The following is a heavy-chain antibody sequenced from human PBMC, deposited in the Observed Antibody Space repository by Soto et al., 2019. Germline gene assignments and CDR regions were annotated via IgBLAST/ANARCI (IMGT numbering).Heavy chain of an antibody. CDR1: GGTFSSYA. Sequence: SVKVSCKASGGTFSSYAISWVRQAPGQGLEWMGGIIPIFGTANYAQKFQGRVTITADKSTSTAYMELSSLRSEDTAVYYCARYDGGRSGSFDYWGQGTLVTVSS. V-gene: IGHV1-69*06. CDR3: ARYDGGRSGSFDY. CDR2: IIPIFGTA. D-gene: IGHD3-3*01. J-gene: IGHJ4*02.